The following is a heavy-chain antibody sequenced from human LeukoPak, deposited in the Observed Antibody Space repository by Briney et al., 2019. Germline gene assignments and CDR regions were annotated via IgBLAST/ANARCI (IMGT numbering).Heavy chain of an antibody. CDR1: SGSISGHY. D-gene: IGHD1-14*01. J-gene: IGHJ5*02. Sequence: PSETLSLTCTVSSGSISGHYWSWIRQSPGGGLEWIGNIYTSGITKYNPSLNSRVTISIDTSKNRFSLKVTSMTAADTAIYYCARQAQDGTDNYFDPWGRGILVTVSS. CDR2: IYTSGIT. V-gene: IGHV4-4*09. CDR3: ARQAQDGTDNYFDP.